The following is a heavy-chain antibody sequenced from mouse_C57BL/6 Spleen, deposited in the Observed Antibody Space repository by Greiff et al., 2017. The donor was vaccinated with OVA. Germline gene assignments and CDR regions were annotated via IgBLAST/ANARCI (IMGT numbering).Heavy chain of an antibody. Sequence: QVQLQQSGAELVKPGASVKISCKASGYAFSSYWMNWVKQRPGKGLEWIGQIYPGDGDTNYNGKFKGKATLTADKSSSTAYMQLSSLTSEDSAVYFCARFRTGTSFDYWGQGTTLTVSS. CDR2: IYPGDGDT. V-gene: IGHV1-80*01. CDR1: GYAFSSYW. J-gene: IGHJ2*01. D-gene: IGHD4-1*01. CDR3: ARFRTGTSFDY.